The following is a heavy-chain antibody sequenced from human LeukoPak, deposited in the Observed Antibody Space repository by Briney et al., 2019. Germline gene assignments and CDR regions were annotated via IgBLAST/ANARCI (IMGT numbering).Heavy chain of an antibody. CDR3: AKEGGSEYDY. Sequence: HPGGSLRLSCAASGFTFSSYAMHWVRQAPGKGLEWVTIISHDGSNKYYADSVKGRFTISRDNSKNTLYLQMNSLRAEDTAVYYCAKEGGSEYDYWGQGTLVTVSS. CDR1: GFTFSSYA. CDR2: ISHDGSNK. V-gene: IGHV3-30*04. D-gene: IGHD3-10*01. J-gene: IGHJ4*02.